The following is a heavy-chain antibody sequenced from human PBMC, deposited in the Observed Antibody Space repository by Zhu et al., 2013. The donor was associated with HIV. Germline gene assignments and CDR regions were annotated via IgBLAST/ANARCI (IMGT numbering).Heavy chain of an antibody. CDR1: GFTFDDYA. CDR3: AKLGVPDTALGRNSYYYYGMDV. J-gene: IGHJ6*02. V-gene: IGHV3-9*01. CDR2: ISWNSGSI. Sequence: VQLVESGGGLVQPGRSLRLSCAASGFTFDDYAMHWVRQAPGKGLEWVSGISWNSGSIGYADSVKGRFTISRDNAKNSLYLQMNSLRAEDTALYFCAKLGVPDTALGRNSYYYYGMDVWGQGTTVTVSS. D-gene: IGHD5-18*01.